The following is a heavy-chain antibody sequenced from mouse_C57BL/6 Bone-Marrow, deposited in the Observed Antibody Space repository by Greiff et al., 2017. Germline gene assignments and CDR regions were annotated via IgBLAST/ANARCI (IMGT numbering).Heavy chain of an antibody. CDR3: ARGDGGAMDY. CDR1: GYAFSSSW. CDR2: IYPGDGDT. V-gene: IGHV1-82*01. Sequence: VQVVESGAELVKPGASVKISCKASGYAFSSSWMNWVKQRPGTGLEWIGRIYPGDGDTNYNGKFKGKATLTADKSSSTAYMQLSSLTSEDSAVYFCARGDGGAMDYWGQGTSVTVSS. J-gene: IGHJ4*01. D-gene: IGHD2-3*01.